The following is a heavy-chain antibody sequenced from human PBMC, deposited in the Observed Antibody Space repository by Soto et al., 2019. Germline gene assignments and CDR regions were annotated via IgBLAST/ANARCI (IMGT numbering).Heavy chain of an antibody. CDR1: GGSISNYY. D-gene: IGHD2-2*01. V-gene: IGHV4-4*07. CDR2: IYTSGST. CDR3: ARDCSSASCYGGRANRYYYYYGMDV. Sequence: QVQLQESGPGLVKPSETLSLTCTVSGGSISNYYWSWIRQPAGKGLEWIGRIYTSGSTNYNPSLKSRVTMSVDTSKTQFSLKRSSVTAADTAVYYCARDCSSASCYGGRANRYYYYYGMDVWGQGTTVTVSS. J-gene: IGHJ6*02.